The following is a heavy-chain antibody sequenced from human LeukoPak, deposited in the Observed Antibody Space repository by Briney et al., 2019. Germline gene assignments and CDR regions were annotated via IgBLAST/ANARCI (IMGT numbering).Heavy chain of an antibody. V-gene: IGHV3-48*02. J-gene: IGHJ6*02. Sequence: PGGSLRLSCAASGFTFSAYSMNWVRQAPGKGLEWVSYISSSDGASTFYTDSVKGRFTISKDNAKNSLYLQMNSLRDEDTAVYFCARGALPGTRHGMDVWGQGTTVTVSS. D-gene: IGHD3-3*02. CDR3: ARGALPGTRHGMDV. CDR2: ISSSDGAST. CDR1: GFTFSAYS.